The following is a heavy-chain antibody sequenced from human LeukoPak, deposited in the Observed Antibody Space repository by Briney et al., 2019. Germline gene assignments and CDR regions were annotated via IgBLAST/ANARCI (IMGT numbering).Heavy chain of an antibody. CDR2: IIPIFGTA. J-gene: IGHJ4*02. Sequence: ASVKVSCKASGGTFISYAISWVRQAPGQGLEWMGGIIPIFGTANYAQKFQGRVTITADESTSTAYMELSSLRSEDTAVYYCATTNMDCSGGSCSSYYFDYWGQGTLVTVSS. CDR1: GGTFISYA. CDR3: ATTNMDCSGGSCSSYYFDY. V-gene: IGHV1-69*13. D-gene: IGHD2-15*01.